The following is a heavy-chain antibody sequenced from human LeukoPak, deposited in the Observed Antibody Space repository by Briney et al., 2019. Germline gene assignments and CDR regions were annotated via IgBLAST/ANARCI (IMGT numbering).Heavy chain of an antibody. CDR1: GFTFSIYW. Sequence: GGSLRLSCAASGFTFSIYWMHWVRQAPGKGLVWVSRIGTDGSRTTYADYVQGRFTISRDNAKNTLYLQMNSLRAEDTAVYYCARVGSSSWYESDYWGQGTLVTVSS. J-gene: IGHJ4*02. CDR3: ARVGSSSWYESDY. D-gene: IGHD6-13*01. V-gene: IGHV3-74*01. CDR2: IGTDGSRT.